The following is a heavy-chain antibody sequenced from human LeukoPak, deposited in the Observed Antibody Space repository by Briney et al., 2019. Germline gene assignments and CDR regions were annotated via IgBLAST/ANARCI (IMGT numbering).Heavy chain of an antibody. V-gene: IGHV1-69*04. CDR2: IIPILGIA. CDR3: ASHDYGGTYTYFDC. Sequence: GASVTVSCKACGGTFSSYAISWVRQAPGQGLEWMGRIIPILGIANYAQKFQGRVTITADKSTSTAYMELSSLRSEDTAVYYCASHDYGGTYTYFDCWGQGTLVTVSS. D-gene: IGHD4-23*01. J-gene: IGHJ4*02. CDR1: GGTFSSYA.